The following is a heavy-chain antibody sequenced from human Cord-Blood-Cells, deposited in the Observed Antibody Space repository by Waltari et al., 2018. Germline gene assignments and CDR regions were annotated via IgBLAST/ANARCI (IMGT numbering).Heavy chain of an antibody. V-gene: IGHV1-24*01. CDR2: FDPEDGET. D-gene: IGHD3-16*01. Sequence: QVQLVASGPDVQKPGASLKVHCKVSGFTLTALSMHWVRQAPGKGLEWMGGFDPEDGETIYAQKFQRRVTMTEDTSTDTAYMELSRLRSEDTAVYYCATDQGGFDAFDIWGQGTMVTVSS. CDR1: GFTLTALS. CDR3: ATDQGGFDAFDI. J-gene: IGHJ3*02.